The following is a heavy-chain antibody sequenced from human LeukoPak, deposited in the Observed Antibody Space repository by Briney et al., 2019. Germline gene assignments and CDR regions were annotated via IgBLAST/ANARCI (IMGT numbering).Heavy chain of an antibody. CDR1: RYTFDEYG. CDR3: ARAYGKWNDVYFYAFDL. D-gene: IGHD1-20*01. CDR2: INWNGR. V-gene: IGHV3-20*04. J-gene: IGHJ3*01. Sequence: GGSLRLPCAASRYTFDEYGMSWVRQPAGKGLEWVSGINWNGRNADSVKGRFTVSRDNAKSSLYLQMNSLRAEDTALYYCARAYGKWNDVYFYAFDLWGQGTMVTVSS.